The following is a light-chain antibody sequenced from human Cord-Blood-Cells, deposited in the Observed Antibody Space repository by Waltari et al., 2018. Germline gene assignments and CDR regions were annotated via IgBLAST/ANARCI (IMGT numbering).Light chain of an antibody. J-gene: IGLJ3*02. CDR3: SSYTSSSTRV. CDR1: SSDVGGYNY. V-gene: IGLV2-14*01. CDR2: DVS. Sequence: QSDLTQPASVSGSPGQSITISCTGTSSDVGGYNYVSWYQQHPGKAPKLMIYDVSNLPSGVSNRVAGPKSGNTASLTISGLQAEDEADYYCSSYTSSSTRVFGGGTKLTVL.